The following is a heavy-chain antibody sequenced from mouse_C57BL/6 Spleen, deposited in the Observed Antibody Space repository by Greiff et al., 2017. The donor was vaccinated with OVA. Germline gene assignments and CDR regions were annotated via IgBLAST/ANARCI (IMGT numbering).Heavy chain of an antibody. CDR1: GFTFSDYG. CDR3: AWPRATVVAKGFAY. J-gene: IGHJ3*01. CDR2: ISSGSSTI. V-gene: IGHV5-17*01. Sequence: VQLKESGGGLVKPGRSLKLSCAASGFTFSDYGMHWVRQAPEKGLEWVAYISSGSSTIYYADTVKGRFTISRDNAKNTLYLQMTSLRSEDTAMYYCAWPRATVVAKGFAYWGQGTLVTVSA. D-gene: IGHD1-1*01.